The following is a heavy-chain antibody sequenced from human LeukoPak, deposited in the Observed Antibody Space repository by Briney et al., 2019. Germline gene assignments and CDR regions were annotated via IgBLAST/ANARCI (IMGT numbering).Heavy chain of an antibody. J-gene: IGHJ5*02. D-gene: IGHD4-17*01. Sequence: SETLSLTCAVYGGSFSGYYSSWIRQPPGKGLEWIGEINHSGSTNYNPSLKSRATISVDTSKNQFSLKLSSVTAADTAVYYCARGPSKGTVTPRGWFDPWGQGTLVTVSS. CDR2: INHSGST. CDR3: ARGPSKGTVTPRGWFDP. V-gene: IGHV4-34*01. CDR1: GGSFSGYY.